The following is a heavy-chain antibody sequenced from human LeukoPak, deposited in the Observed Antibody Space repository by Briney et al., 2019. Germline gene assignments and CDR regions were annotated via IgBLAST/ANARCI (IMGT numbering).Heavy chain of an antibody. CDR2: INPNSGGT. Sequence: ASVKVSCKASGYTFTGYYMHWVRQAPGQGLEWMGWINPNSGGTNYAQKFQGRVTMTRDTSISTAYMELSRLRSDDTAVYYCARETAARSRRFDPWGQGTLVTVSS. CDR1: GYTFTGYY. V-gene: IGHV1-2*02. CDR3: ARETAARSRRFDP. J-gene: IGHJ5*02. D-gene: IGHD6-6*01.